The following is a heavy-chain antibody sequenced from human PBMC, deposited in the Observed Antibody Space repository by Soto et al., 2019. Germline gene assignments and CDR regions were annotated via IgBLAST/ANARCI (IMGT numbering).Heavy chain of an antibody. CDR3: ARDCSSTSCYIYYYYGMDV. J-gene: IGHJ6*02. V-gene: IGHV1-18*04. CDR1: GYSFTNFY. CDR2: ISAYNGNT. Sequence: ASVKVSCKPSGYSFTNFYVHWVRQAPGQGLEWMGWISAYNGNTNYAQKLQGRVTMTTDTSTSTAYMELRSLRFDDTAVYYCARDCSSTSCYIYYYYGMDVWGQGTTVTVSS. D-gene: IGHD2-2*02.